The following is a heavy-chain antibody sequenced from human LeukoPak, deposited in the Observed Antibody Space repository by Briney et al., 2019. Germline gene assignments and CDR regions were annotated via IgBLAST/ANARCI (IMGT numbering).Heavy chain of an antibody. V-gene: IGHV1-2*06. D-gene: IGHD1-20*01. Sequence: ASVKVSCKASGYTFTGYYMHWVRQAPGQGLEWMGRINPNSGGTNYAQKFQGRVTMTRDTSISTAYMELSRLRSDDTAVYYCARYRARLITGTTLGIWDKGTMVTVSS. CDR3: ARYRARLITGTTLGI. J-gene: IGHJ3*02. CDR1: GYTFTGYY. CDR2: INPNSGGT.